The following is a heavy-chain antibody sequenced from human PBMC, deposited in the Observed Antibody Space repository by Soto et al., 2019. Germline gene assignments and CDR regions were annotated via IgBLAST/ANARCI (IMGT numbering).Heavy chain of an antibody. D-gene: IGHD2-15*01. CDR2: IYYSGST. V-gene: IGHV4-59*01. J-gene: IGHJ3*02. Sequence: SETLSLTCTVSGGSISSYYWSWIRQPPGKGLEWIGYIYYSGSTNYNPSPKSRVTISVDTSKNQFSLKLSSVTAADTAVYYCARCYGYAFDIWGQGTMVTVSS. CDR1: GGSISSYY. CDR3: ARCYGYAFDI.